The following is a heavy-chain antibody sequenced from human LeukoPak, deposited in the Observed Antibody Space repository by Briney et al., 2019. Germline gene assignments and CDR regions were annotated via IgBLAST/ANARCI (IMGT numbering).Heavy chain of an antibody. Sequence: SETLSFTCTVSGGSISSYYWSWIRQPPGKGLEWIGYIYYSGSTNYNPSLKSRVTISVDTSKNQFSLKLSSVTAADTAVYYCARVGDCGGDCSHFDYWGQGTLVTVSS. CDR2: IYYSGST. CDR3: ARVGDCGGDCSHFDY. V-gene: IGHV4-59*01. D-gene: IGHD2-21*02. J-gene: IGHJ4*02. CDR1: GGSISSYY.